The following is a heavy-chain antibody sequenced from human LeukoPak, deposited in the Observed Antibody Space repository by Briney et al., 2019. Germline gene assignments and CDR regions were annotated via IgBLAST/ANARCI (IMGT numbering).Heavy chain of an antibody. V-gene: IGHV3-23*01. D-gene: IGHD6-13*01. CDR3: ARGAAAGTSYYYYGMDV. Sequence: GGSLRLSCAASGFTFSSYAMSWVRQAPGKGLEWVSAISGSGGSTYYADSVKGRFTISRDNSKNSLYLQMNSLRAEDTAVYYCARGAAAGTSYYYYGMDVWGQGTTVTVSS. CDR2: ISGSGGST. CDR1: GFTFSSYA. J-gene: IGHJ6*02.